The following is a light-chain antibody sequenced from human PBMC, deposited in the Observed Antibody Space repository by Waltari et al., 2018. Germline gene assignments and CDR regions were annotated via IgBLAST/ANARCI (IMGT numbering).Light chain of an antibody. CDR2: GAS. CDR1: PSIGSD. V-gene: IGKV3-11*01. Sequence: IVLTQSPVTLPLSPGETATLSCRASPSIGSDLARYRQKPGQPPRLLIFGASERATGIPARISGSGSGTDFTLTISSLDPEDFAVYYCHQRSDWPLTFGGGTRVEIK. CDR3: HQRSDWPLT. J-gene: IGKJ4*01.